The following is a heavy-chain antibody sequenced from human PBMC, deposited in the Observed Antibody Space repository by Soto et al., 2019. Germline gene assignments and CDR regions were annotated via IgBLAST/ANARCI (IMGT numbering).Heavy chain of an antibody. D-gene: IGHD3-22*01. V-gene: IGHV4-39*01. CDR3: ASANFYDSSGYPEHFHL. CDR1: GGSISSSSYY. CDR2: IYYSGST. Sequence: SETLSLTCTVSGGSISSSSYYWGWIRQPPGKGLEWIGSIYYSGSTYYNPSLKSRVTISVDTSKNQFSLKLSSVTAADTAVYYCASANFYDSSGYPEHFHLWGQGTLVTVSS. J-gene: IGHJ1*01.